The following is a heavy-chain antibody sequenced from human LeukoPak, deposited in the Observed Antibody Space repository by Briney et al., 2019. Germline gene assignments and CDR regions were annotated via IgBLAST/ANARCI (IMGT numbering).Heavy chain of an antibody. V-gene: IGHV1-18*04. CDR1: GYTFTSYG. Sequence: ASVKVSCKASGYTFTSYGISWVRQAPGQGLEWMGWISACNGNTNYAQKLQGRVTMTTDTSTSTAYMELRSLRSDDTAVYYCARDGYSSSWFTNWFDPWGQGTLVTVSS. J-gene: IGHJ5*02. CDR2: ISACNGNT. D-gene: IGHD6-13*01. CDR3: ARDGYSSSWFTNWFDP.